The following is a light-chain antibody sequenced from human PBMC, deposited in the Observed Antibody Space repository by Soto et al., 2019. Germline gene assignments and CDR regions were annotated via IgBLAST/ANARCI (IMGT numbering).Light chain of an antibody. V-gene: IGKV3D-20*01. J-gene: IGKJ5*01. CDR3: QQYGSSQIT. CDR1: QSVSRSY. CDR2: DAS. Sequence: EIVLTQSPATLSLSPGERATLSCGASQSVSRSYLAWYQQKPGLAPRLLIYDASSRATGIPDRFSGSGSGTDFTLTISTLEPEDFAVYYCQQYGSSQITFGQGTRLEIK.